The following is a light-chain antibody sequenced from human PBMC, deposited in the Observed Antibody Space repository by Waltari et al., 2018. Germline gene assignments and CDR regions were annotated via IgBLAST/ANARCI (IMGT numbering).Light chain of an antibody. J-gene: IGLJ2*01. Sequence: QSVLTQPPSVSAAPGPQVTISCPGSISNIGNSTVSWYQLLPGRAPKLLLYDNNRRPSGTPDRFSGSKSGTSATLGITGLQTGDEADYYCGTWDSSLSAVVFGAGTKLTVL. CDR1: ISNIGNST. V-gene: IGLV1-51*01. CDR3: GTWDSSLSAVV. CDR2: DNN.